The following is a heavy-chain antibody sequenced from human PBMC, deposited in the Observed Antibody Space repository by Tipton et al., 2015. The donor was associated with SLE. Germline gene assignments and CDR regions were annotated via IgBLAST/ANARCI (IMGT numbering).Heavy chain of an antibody. CDR2: ISYDGSNK. D-gene: IGHD1-26*01. Sequence: QLVQSGGGVVQPGRSLRLSCAASGFTFFTYAMHWVRQAPGKGLEWVAVISYDGSNKYYADSVKGRFTISRDNSKNTLYVQMNSLRAEDTAVYYCARGLVGPTGYGMDVWGQGTTVTVSS. CDR1: GFTFFTYA. J-gene: IGHJ6*02. CDR3: ARGLVGPTGYGMDV. V-gene: IGHV3-30*04.